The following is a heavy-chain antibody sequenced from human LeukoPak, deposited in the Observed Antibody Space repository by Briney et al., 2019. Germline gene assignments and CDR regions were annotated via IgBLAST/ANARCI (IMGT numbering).Heavy chain of an antibody. Sequence: PGGSLRLSCAASGFTFSSYAMHWVRQAPGKGLEWVAVISYDGSNKYYADSVKGRFTISRDNSKNTLYLQMNSLRAEDTAVYYCARGEMWGLGDFWSGYSHSPSYYFDYWGQGTLVTVSS. CDR1: GFTFSSYA. V-gene: IGHV3-30-3*01. CDR2: ISYDGSNK. CDR3: ARGEMWGLGDFWSGYSHSPSYYFDY. D-gene: IGHD3-3*01. J-gene: IGHJ4*02.